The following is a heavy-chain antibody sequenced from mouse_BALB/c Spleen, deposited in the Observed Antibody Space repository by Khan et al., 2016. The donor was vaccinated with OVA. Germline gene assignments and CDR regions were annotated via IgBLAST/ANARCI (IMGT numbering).Heavy chain of an antibody. CDR2: IYPGSGST. CDR1: GYTFTDYD. V-gene: IGHV1-77*01. CDR3: AKIFYGNSYAMDY. J-gene: IGHJ4*01. D-gene: IGHD2-1*01. Sequence: QVQLQQSGPELVKPGASVKMSCKASGYTFTDYDIRWVKQRAGQGLEWIGEIYPGSGSTYYNEKFKGKATLTADKSSNTAYMQLSSLTSADSADYFCAKIFYGNSYAMDYWGQGTAVTVSS.